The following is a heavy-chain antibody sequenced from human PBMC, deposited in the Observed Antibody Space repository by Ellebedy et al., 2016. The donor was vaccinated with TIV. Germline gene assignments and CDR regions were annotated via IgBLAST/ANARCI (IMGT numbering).Heavy chain of an antibody. CDR2: MRQDGGDK. CDR3: ATDGSYGDYRSPTHAFVM. D-gene: IGHD3-16*01. J-gene: IGHJ3*02. CDR1: GFSFRSYW. V-gene: IGHV3-7*01. Sequence: GGSLRLSCAASGFSFRSYWMSWVRQAPGKGLEWVANMRQDGGDKYYVDSVKGRFTISRGNAKSSLYLQMNSLRGEDTAVYYCATDGSYGDYRSPTHAFVMWGQGTLVTVSS.